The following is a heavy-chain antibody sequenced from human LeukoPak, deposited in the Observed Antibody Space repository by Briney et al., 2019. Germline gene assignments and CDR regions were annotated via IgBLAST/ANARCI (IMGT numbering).Heavy chain of an antibody. Sequence: PEGSLRLSCAASGFTFSDYYMTWFRQAPRKGLEWVSYISGGSSYTNFADSVKGRFTVSGDSSENTLYLQMNSLRPEDTAVYYCAKDRTTSWAIDYRGQGTLVTVSS. J-gene: IGHJ4*02. CDR1: GFTFSDYY. CDR2: ISGGSSYT. V-gene: IGHV3-11*06. CDR3: AKDRTTSWAIDY. D-gene: IGHD2-2*01.